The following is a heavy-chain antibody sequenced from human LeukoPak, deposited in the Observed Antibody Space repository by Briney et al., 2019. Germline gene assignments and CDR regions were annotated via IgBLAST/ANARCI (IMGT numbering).Heavy chain of an antibody. CDR2: INPGGGST. CDR1: GYTFTSYY. V-gene: IGHV1-46*01. CDR3: ARGSYDSSGYQHFDY. Sequence: ASVKVSCKASGYTFTSYYIHWVRQAPGQGLEWMGIINPGGGSTSYAQKFQGRVTMTRDTSTSTVYMELSSLRSEDTAVYYCARGSYDSSGYQHFDYWGQGTLVTVSS. J-gene: IGHJ4*02. D-gene: IGHD3-22*01.